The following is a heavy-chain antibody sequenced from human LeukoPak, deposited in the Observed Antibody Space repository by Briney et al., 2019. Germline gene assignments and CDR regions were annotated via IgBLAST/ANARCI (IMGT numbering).Heavy chain of an antibody. CDR3: AGDYVWGSYPLNI. Sequence: SETLSLTCTVSGGSISSSGYYWSWIRQHPGKGLEWIGYIYYSGSTYYNPSLKSRVTISVDTPKNQFSLKLSSVTAADTAVYYCAGDYVWGSYPLNIWGQGAMVTVSS. CDR1: GGSISSSGYY. V-gene: IGHV4-31*03. D-gene: IGHD3-16*02. CDR2: IYYSGST. J-gene: IGHJ3*02.